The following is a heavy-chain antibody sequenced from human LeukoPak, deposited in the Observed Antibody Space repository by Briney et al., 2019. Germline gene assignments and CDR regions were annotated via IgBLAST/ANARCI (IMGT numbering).Heavy chain of an antibody. CDR2: ISWNSGSI. CDR1: GFTFDDYA. Sequence: GGSLRLSCAASGFTFDDYAMHWVRQAPGKGLEWVSGISWNSGSIGYADSVKGRFTISRDNAKNSLYLQMNSLRAEDTALYYCATDSSRWPNGWFDPWGQGPLVTVPS. J-gene: IGHJ5*02. D-gene: IGHD6-19*01. V-gene: IGHV3-9*01. CDR3: ATDSSRWPNGWFDP.